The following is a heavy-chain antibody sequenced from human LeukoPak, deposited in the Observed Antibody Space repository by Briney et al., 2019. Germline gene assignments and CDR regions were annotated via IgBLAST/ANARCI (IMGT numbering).Heavy chain of an antibody. J-gene: IGHJ4*02. V-gene: IGHV4-59*01. Sequence: PSETLSLTCTVSGGSISSYYWSWIRQPPGKGLEWIGYISYSGSTNYNPSLKSRVTISVDTSKNQFSLKLSSVTAADTAVYYCARGYYDFWSGYRSVFDYWGQGTLVTVSS. CDR3: ARGYYDFWSGYRSVFDY. D-gene: IGHD3-3*01. CDR2: ISYSGST. CDR1: GGSISSYY.